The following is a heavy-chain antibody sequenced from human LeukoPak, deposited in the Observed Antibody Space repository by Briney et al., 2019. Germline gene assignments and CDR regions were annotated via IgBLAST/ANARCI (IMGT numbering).Heavy chain of an antibody. V-gene: IGHV1-3*01. CDR2: INAGNGNT. D-gene: IGHD3-10*01. CDR1: GYTFTSYA. J-gene: IGHJ6*04. Sequence: ASVKVSCKASGYTFTSYAMRWVRQAPGQRLEWMGWINAGNGNTKYSQKFQGRVTITRDTSASTAYMELSSLRSEDTAVYYCARVLLWFGENYGMDVWGKGTTVTVSS. CDR3: ARVLLWFGENYGMDV.